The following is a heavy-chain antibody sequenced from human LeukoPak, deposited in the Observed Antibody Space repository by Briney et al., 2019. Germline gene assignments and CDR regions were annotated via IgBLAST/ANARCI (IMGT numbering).Heavy chain of an antibody. J-gene: IGHJ4*02. Sequence: GGFLRLSCAASGFTFSTYSMHWVRQAPGKGLEWVAVISSDGSNKYYADSVKGRFTISRDNSKNTLDLQLNSLRAEDTAVYYCALVATIAPLDYWGQGTLVTVSS. CDR3: ALVATIAPLDY. CDR2: ISSDGSNK. D-gene: IGHD5-12*01. V-gene: IGHV3-30-3*01. CDR1: GFTFSTYS.